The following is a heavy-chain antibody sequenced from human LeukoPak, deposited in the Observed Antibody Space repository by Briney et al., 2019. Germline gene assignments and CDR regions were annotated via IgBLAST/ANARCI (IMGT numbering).Heavy chain of an antibody. CDR2: ISDSGGST. CDR3: AKHQGELSGVSD. CDR1: GFTFTTSP. J-gene: IGHJ4*02. D-gene: IGHD1-7*01. V-gene: IGHV3-23*01. Sequence: GGSLRLSCAASGFTFTTSPMSWVRRAPGKGLEWVSSISDSGGSTFYADSVKGRFTISRDNSKSTLFLQMHSLRADDTAVYYCAKHQGELSGVSDWGQGTLVTVSS.